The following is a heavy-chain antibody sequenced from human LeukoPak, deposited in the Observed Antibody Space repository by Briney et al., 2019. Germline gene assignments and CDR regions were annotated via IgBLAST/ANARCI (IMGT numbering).Heavy chain of an antibody. D-gene: IGHD6-19*01. J-gene: IGHJ3*02. CDR1: GFTFDDYA. CDR3: AKVRGRSSGWYYDAFDI. V-gene: IGHV3-9*01. Sequence: GGSLRLSCAASGFTFDDYAMHWVRQAPGEGLEWVSGISWNSGRIGYADSVKGRFTISRDNAKNSLYLQMNSLRAEDTALYYCAKVRGRSSGWYYDAFDIWGQGTMVTVSS. CDR2: ISWNSGRI.